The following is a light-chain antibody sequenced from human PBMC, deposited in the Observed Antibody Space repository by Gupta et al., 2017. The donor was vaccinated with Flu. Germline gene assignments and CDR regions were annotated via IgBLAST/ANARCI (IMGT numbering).Light chain of an antibody. V-gene: IGKV1-39*01. CDR2: SAS. Sequence: DIQMTQSPPSLPASLGDRVTITCRASQSITNYLNWYQQKPGKAPKLLIYSASSLQGGVPSRFSGSGAGTDFTLSISSLQPEDFATYYWQQSYSTPRTFGQGTKVEIK. CDR1: QSITNY. CDR3: QQSYSTPRT. J-gene: IGKJ1*01.